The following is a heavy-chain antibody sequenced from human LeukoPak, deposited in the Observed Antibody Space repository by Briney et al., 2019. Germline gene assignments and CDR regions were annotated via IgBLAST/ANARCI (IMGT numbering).Heavy chain of an antibody. J-gene: IGHJ4*02. CDR3: ARGHYYVSALY. D-gene: IGHD3-22*01. Sequence: GASVKVSCKASGGTFSSFGINWVRQAPGQGLEWMGGIIPIFGSPNFAQKFQGRVTITTDDSASTAYMELSTLTSEDTAVYYCARGHYYVSALYWGRGTLVTVSS. V-gene: IGHV1-69*05. CDR1: GGTFSSFG. CDR2: IIPIFGSP.